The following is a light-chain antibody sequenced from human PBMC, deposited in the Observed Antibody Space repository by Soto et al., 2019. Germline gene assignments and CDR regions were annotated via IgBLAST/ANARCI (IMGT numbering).Light chain of an antibody. CDR1: QSLTNSF. CDR3: QQRHMWPIT. Sequence: VLRQSPGTLSLSPGERATLSCRASQSLTNSFIAWYQQRPGQAPRLLIYDTSSRASGIPDRFSGSGSGTDFTLTISRLETEDFAVDYCQQRHMWPITFGQGTRLEIK. J-gene: IGKJ5*01. V-gene: IGKV3D-20*02. CDR2: DTS.